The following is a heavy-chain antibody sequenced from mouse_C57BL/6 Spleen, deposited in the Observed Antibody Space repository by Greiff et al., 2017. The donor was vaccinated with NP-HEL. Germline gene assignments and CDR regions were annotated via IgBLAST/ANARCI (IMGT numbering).Heavy chain of an antibody. V-gene: IGHV3-1*01. D-gene: IGHD1-1*01. J-gene: IGHJ1*03. CDR1: GYSITSGYD. CDR3: ARDYYGSSSWYFDV. Sequence: EVQRVESGPGMVKPSQSLSLTCTVTGYSITSGYDWHWIRHFPGNKLEWMGYISYSGSTNYNPSLKSRISITHDTSKNHFFLKLNSVTTEDTATYYCARDYYGSSSWYFDVWGTGTTVTVSS. CDR2: ISYSGST.